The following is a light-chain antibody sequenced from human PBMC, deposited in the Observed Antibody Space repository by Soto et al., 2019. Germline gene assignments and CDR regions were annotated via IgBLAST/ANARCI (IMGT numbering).Light chain of an antibody. J-gene: IGLJ2*01. V-gene: IGLV1-44*01. CDR3: AAWDDSLNDVV. Sequence: QSVLTQPPSASGTPGQRVTISCSGSSSNIGSNIVNWYQQLPGTAPNLLIYSNNLRPSGVPDRFSGSKSGTSASLAISGLQSEDEADYYCAAWDDSLNDVVFGGGTKLTVL. CDR2: SNN. CDR1: SSNIGSNI.